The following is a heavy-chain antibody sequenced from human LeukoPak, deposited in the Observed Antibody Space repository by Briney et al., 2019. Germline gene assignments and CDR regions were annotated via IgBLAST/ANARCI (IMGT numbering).Heavy chain of an antibody. V-gene: IGHV1-2*02. CDR2: INPNSGGT. CDR1: GYTFTSYG. D-gene: IGHD3-22*01. Sequence: ASVKVSCKASGYTFTSYGISWVRQAPGQGLEWMGWINPNSGGTKYAQKFQGRVTMTRDTSSSTAYMELSRLRSDDTAVYYCGRGLRYYYDSSGYTNWFDPWGQGTLVTVSS. CDR3: GRGLRYYYDSSGYTNWFDP. J-gene: IGHJ5*02.